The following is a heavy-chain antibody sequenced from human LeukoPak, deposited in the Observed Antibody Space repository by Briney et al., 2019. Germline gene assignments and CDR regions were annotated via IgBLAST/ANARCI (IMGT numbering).Heavy chain of an antibody. V-gene: IGHV3-23*01. Sequence: TGGSLRLSCAASGFTFSYFAMSWVRQAPGKGLEWVSSISGSGLSTYYADSVKGRFTISRDNSKNTLHLQMNSLRAEDTAVYYCAKIKTWQEGFDIWGQGTMVTVSS. CDR2: ISGSGLST. J-gene: IGHJ3*02. D-gene: IGHD5-12*01. CDR3: AKIKTWQEGFDI. CDR1: GFTFSYFA.